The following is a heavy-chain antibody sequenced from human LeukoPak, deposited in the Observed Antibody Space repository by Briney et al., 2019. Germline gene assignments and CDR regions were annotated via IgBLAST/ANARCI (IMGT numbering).Heavy chain of an antibody. CDR3: AKDYTTPHYYYYMDV. J-gene: IGHJ6*03. CDR2: ISYDGSNK. Sequence: PGGSLRLSCAASGFTFSSYAMHWVRQAPGKGLEWVAVISYDGSNKYYADSVKGRFTISRDNSKNTLYLQMNSLRAEDTAVYYCAKDYTTPHYYYYMDVWGKGTTVTISS. V-gene: IGHV3-30*04. CDR1: GFTFSSYA. D-gene: IGHD4-17*01.